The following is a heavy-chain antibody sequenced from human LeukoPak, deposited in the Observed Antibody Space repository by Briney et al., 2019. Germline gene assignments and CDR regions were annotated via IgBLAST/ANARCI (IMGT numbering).Heavy chain of an antibody. D-gene: IGHD1-26*01. CDR2: IYYSGST. Sequence: SETLSLTCSVSGGSIRSSSYYWGWIRQPPGKGLEWIGSIYYSGSTYYNPSLKSRVTISVDTSKNQFSLKLSSVTAADTAVYYCAKNGQSGFSFDPWGQGTPVTVSS. V-gene: IGHV4-39*07. J-gene: IGHJ5*02. CDR3: AKNGQSGFSFDP. CDR1: GGSIRSSSYY.